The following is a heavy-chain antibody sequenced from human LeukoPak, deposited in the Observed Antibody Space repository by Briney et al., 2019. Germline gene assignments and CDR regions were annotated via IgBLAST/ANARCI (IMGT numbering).Heavy chain of an antibody. V-gene: IGHV3-64D*06. CDR2: FSTNGCST. Sequence: GGSLRLSCSASGFTFSTYAMHWVRQAPGSGLEYVSAFSTNGCSTYNAYSVKDRFTISRDNSKNTESLQMSSLRTEDTAIYYCVNSLIYGDKLDYWGQGALVTVSS. CDR1: GFTFSTYA. CDR3: VNSLIYGDKLDY. J-gene: IGHJ4*02. D-gene: IGHD4-17*01.